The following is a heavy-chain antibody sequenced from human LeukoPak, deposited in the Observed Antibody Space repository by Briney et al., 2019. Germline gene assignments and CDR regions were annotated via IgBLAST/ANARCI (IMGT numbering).Heavy chain of an antibody. J-gene: IGHJ5*02. V-gene: IGHV4-39*01. D-gene: IGHD2-2*01. CDR3: ARGCSSTSCYVFSGFDP. Sequence: SETLSLTCTVSGGSISSSSYYWGWIRQPPGKGLEWIGSIYYSGSTYYNPSLESRVTISVDTSKNQFSLKLSSVTAADTAVYYCARGCSSTSCYVFSGFDPWGQGTLVTVSS. CDR1: GGSISSSSYY. CDR2: IYYSGST.